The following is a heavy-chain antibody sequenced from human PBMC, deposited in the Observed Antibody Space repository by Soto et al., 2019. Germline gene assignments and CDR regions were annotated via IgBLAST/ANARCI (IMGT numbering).Heavy chain of an antibody. Sequence: PSETLSLTCTVSGGSISSGGYYWSWIRQHPGKGLEWIGYIYYSGSTYYNPSLKSRVTISVDTSKNQFSLKLSSVTAADTAVYYCAGYCSSTRCYTGTDYWGQGTLVTVSS. CDR1: GGSISSGGYY. CDR3: AGYCSSTRCYTGTDY. J-gene: IGHJ4*02. CDR2: IYYSGST. D-gene: IGHD2-2*02. V-gene: IGHV4-31*03.